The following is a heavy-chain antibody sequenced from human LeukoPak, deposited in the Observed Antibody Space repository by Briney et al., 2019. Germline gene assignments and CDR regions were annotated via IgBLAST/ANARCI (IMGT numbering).Heavy chain of an antibody. J-gene: IGHJ4*02. CDR2: ISYSGST. CDR1: GGSISTYY. V-gene: IGHV4-59*08. CDR3: ARHYCSGVTCYSFDY. D-gene: IGHD2-15*01. Sequence: SETLSLTCTVSGGSISTYYWSWIRQPPGKGLEWIGYISYSGSTNYNPSLKRRVTISVDTSKNQFYLKLNSVTAADTAFYYCARHYCSGVTCYSFDYWGQGSLVTVSS.